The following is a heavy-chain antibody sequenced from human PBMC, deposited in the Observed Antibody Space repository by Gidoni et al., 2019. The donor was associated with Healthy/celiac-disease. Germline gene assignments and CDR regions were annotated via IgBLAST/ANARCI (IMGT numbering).Heavy chain of an antibody. D-gene: IGHD3-22*01. CDR1: GFTCDDYT. V-gene: IGHV3-43*01. CDR3: AQDTSYYASSGFLDY. Sequence: EVQRVEYGGEGVQPGGSLRRSCAAAGFTCDDYTMPWVRQAPVKGLELVSLISWDGGSTYYADSVKGRFTISRDNSKNSLYLQMNSLRTEDTALYYCAQDTSYYASSGFLDYWGQGTLVTVSS. J-gene: IGHJ4*02. CDR2: ISWDGGST.